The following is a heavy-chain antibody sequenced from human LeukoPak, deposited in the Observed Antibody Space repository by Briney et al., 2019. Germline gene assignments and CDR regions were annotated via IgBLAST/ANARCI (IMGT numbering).Heavy chain of an antibody. J-gene: IGHJ4*02. V-gene: IGHV3-21*01. CDR2: ISSSSSYI. CDR3: ARVGATAVFY. CDR1: GFTFSSYS. Sequence: PGGSLRLSCAASGFTFSSYSMNWVRQAPGKGLEWVSSISSSSSYIYYADSVKGRFTISRDNAKNSLYLQMNSLRADDTAVYYCARVGATAVFYWGQGTLVIVSS. D-gene: IGHD2-21*02.